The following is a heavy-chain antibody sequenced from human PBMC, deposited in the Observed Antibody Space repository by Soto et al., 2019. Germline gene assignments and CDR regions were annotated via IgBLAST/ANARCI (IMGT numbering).Heavy chain of an antibody. CDR2: IIPIFGTA. CDR1: GGTFSSYA. Sequence: SVKVSCKAPGGTFSSYAISWVRQAPGQGLEWMGGIIPIFGTANYAQKFQGRVTITADESTSTAYMELSSLRSGDTAVYYCARGIYYYGSGSYPYYYYGMDVWGQGTTVTVSS. CDR3: ARGIYYYGSGSYPYYYYGMDV. V-gene: IGHV1-69*13. D-gene: IGHD3-10*01. J-gene: IGHJ6*02.